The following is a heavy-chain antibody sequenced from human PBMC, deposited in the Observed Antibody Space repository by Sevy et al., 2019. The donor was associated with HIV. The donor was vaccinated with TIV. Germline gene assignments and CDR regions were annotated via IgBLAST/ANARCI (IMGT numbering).Heavy chain of an antibody. CDR2: ISWNSRNI. CDR1: GFPFNDHA. CDR3: AKDINRGCDGVNCYSYYYYFYGLDV. D-gene: IGHD2-21*01. J-gene: IGHJ6*02. Sequence: GGSLRLSCAASGFPFNDHAMHWVRQVPGKGLEWVSGISWNSRNIGYADSVKGRFTISRGNARHFVNLEMNSLRPEDTAFYYCAKDINRGCDGVNCYSYYYYFYGLDVWGQGTTVTVSS. V-gene: IGHV3-9*01.